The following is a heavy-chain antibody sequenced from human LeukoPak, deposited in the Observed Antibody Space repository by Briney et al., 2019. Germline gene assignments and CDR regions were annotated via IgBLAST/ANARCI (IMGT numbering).Heavy chain of an antibody. J-gene: IGHJ6*03. CDR2: INHSGST. CDR1: GGSFSVYY. D-gene: IGHD2-2*02. CDR3: ARDSLEYLGYMDV. Sequence: SETVSLTCAVYGGSFSVYYWSWTRQPPGKGLEWIGEINHSGSTNYNPSLKSRVTMSVDTSKKQFSLKLSSVTAADTAVHYCARDSLEYLGYMDVWGKGTTVTVSS. V-gene: IGHV4-34*01.